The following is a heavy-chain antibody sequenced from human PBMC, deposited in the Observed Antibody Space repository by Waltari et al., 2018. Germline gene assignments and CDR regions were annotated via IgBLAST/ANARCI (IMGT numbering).Heavy chain of an antibody. J-gene: IGHJ4*02. Sequence: QLQLQESGPGLMKPSETLSLTCTVSGGSISSSSYYWGWIRQPPGKGLEWIGSIYYSGSTYYNPSLKSRVTISVDTSKNQFSLKLSSVTAADTAVYYCARLTLSPHRFDYWGQGTLVTVSS. V-gene: IGHV4-39*01. CDR2: IYYSGST. CDR3: ARLTLSPHRFDY. CDR1: GGSISSSSYY.